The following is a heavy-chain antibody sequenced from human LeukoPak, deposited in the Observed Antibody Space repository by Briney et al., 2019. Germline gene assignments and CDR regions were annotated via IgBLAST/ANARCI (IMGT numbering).Heavy chain of an antibody. D-gene: IGHD3-22*01. CDR1: GYSITRGSY. CDR2: IYHSGST. V-gene: IGHV4-38-2*02. CDR3: ARVHVNSGYYFGDAFDI. J-gene: IGHJ3*02. Sequence: PSETLSLTCTVSGYSITRGSYWGWIRQPPGKGLEWIANIYHSGSTYYNPSLKSRVTISVDTSKNQFSLKLSSVTAADTAIYYCARVHVNSGYYFGDAFDIWGQGTMVAVSS.